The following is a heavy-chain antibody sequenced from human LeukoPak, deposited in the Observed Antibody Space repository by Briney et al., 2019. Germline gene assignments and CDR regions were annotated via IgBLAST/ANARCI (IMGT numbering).Heavy chain of an antibody. D-gene: IGHD1-26*01. J-gene: IGHJ6*03. CDR3: AREPYSGSNYAYYYYYMDV. Sequence: PGGSLRLSCAASGFIFSSYGMHWVRQAPGKRLEWVSSITSSSRYIYYADSVKGRFTISRDNAKNSLYLQMDNLRAEDTAVYYCAREPYSGSNYAYYYYYMDVWGKGTTVTVSS. CDR2: ITSSSRYI. CDR1: GFIFSSYG. V-gene: IGHV3-21*01.